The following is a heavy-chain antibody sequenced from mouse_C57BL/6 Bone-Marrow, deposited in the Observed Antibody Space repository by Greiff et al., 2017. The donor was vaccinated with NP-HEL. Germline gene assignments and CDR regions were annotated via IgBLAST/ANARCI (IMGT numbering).Heavy chain of an antibody. V-gene: IGHV3-6*01. D-gene: IGHD2-2*01. CDR2: ISYDGSN. J-gene: IGHJ4*01. CDR3: ARDGHDGDYAMDY. CDR1: GYSITSGYY. Sequence: EVQRVESGPGLVKPSQSLSLTCSVTGYSITSGYYWNWIRQFPGNKLEWMGYISYDGSNNYNPSLKNRISITRDTSKNQFFLKLNSVTTEDTATYYCARDGHDGDYAMDYWGQGTSVTVSS.